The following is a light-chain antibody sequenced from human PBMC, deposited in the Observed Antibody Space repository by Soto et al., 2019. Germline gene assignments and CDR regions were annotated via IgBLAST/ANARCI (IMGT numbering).Light chain of an antibody. CDR1: QTISSW. Sequence: DIQMTQSPSTLSGSVGDRVTITCRASQTISSWLAWYQQKPGKAPKLLIYKASTLKSGVPSRFSGSGSGTEFPLTISSLQHDDFANYYCQHYNSYSEAFGQGTKVELK. CDR2: KAS. CDR3: QHYNSYSEA. V-gene: IGKV1-5*03. J-gene: IGKJ1*01.